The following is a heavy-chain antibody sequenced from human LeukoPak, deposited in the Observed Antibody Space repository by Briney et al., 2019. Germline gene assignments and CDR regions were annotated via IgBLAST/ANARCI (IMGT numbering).Heavy chain of an antibody. J-gene: IGHJ4*02. CDR1: GFTFSDYA. V-gene: IGHV3-21*01. CDR2: ISTGNTSK. CDR3: ARGPTLIGVAGTWPLDY. Sequence: RSGGFMRFSCAASGFTFSDYAMKLVRQAPGKGLEWVSSISTGNTSKYYGDSEKGRFTISRDNTRNAVYLQMSGLRAEDTAVYYCARGPTLIGVAGTWPLDYWGQGTLVIVSS. D-gene: IGHD6-19*01.